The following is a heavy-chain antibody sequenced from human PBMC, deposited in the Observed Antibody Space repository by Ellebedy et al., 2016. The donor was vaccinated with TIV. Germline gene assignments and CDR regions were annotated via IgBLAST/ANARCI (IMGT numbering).Heavy chain of an antibody. CDR2: ISAYNGNT. J-gene: IGHJ6*02. V-gene: IGHV1-18*01. CDR3: ARAPKYSGSYYYYYGLDV. D-gene: IGHD1-26*01. Sequence: ASVKVSCKASGYTFTRYSILWVRQAPGQGLEWMGWISAYNGNTKYAPNLQGRVTMTTDTPTTTAYMELRSLRSDDTAVYFCARAPKYSGSYYYYYGLDVWGQGTTVTVSS. CDR1: GYTFTRYS.